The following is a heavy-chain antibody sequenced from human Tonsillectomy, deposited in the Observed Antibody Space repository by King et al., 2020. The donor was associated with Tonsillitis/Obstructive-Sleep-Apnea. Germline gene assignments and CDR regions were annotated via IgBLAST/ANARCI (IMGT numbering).Heavy chain of an antibody. J-gene: IGHJ3*02. CDR3: TRDRNYYVSGSYYDAFDI. CDR1: GITFSKYW. Sequence: VKLMESGGGLVQPGESRTLSGAASGITFSKYWMTWVRQAPGKGMEWVANIKTDGSVTQYVDSVKGRFTISRDNAKNSLYLQMNSLRAEDTGVYYCTRDRNYYVSGSYYDAFDIWGQGTVVTVSS. D-gene: IGHD3-10*01. CDR2: IKTDGSVT. V-gene: IGHV3-7*03.